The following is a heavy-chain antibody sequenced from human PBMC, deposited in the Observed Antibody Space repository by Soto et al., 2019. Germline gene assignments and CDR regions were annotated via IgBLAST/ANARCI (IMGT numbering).Heavy chain of an antibody. CDR3: ARDRKLIYYDFWSGPTTLFDI. CDR2: IKQDGSEK. D-gene: IGHD3-3*01. Sequence: GGSLRLSCAASGFTFSSYWMSRVRQAPGKGLEWVANIKQDGSEKYYVDSVKGRFTISRDNAKNSLYLQMNSLRAEDTAVYYCARDRKLIYYDFWSGPTTLFDIWGQGTMVTVSS. CDR1: GFTFSSYW. J-gene: IGHJ3*02. V-gene: IGHV3-7*01.